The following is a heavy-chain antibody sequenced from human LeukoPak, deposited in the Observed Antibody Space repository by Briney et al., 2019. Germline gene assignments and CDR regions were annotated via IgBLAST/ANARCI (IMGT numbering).Heavy chain of an antibody. CDR1: GGSISSYY. D-gene: IGHD3-3*01. J-gene: IGHJ4*02. V-gene: IGHV4-59*01. CDR2: IYYSGST. Sequence: SETLSLTCTVSGGSISSYYWSWIRQPPGKGLEWIGYIYYSGSTNYNPSLKSRVTISVDTSKNQFSLKLSSVTAADTAVYYCASSFWSGYYTRRALDYWGQGTLVTVSS. CDR3: ASSFWSGYYTRRALDY.